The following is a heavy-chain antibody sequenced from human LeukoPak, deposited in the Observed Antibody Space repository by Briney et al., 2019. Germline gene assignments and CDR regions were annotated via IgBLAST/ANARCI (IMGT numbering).Heavy chain of an antibody. V-gene: IGHV3-23*01. CDR1: GFTFSSYA. CDR2: IIGSGGST. J-gene: IGHJ5*02. D-gene: IGHD2-2*01. CDR3: AKSVKAIVVVPAATNWFDP. Sequence: PGGSLSLSCAASGFTFSSYAMSWVRQAPGKGLEWVSAIIGSGGSTYYADSVKGRFTISRDNSKNTLYLQMNSLRAEDTAVYYCAKSVKAIVVVPAATNWFDPWGQGTLVTVSS.